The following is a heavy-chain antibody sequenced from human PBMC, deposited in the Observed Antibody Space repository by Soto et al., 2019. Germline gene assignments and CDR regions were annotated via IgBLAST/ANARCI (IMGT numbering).Heavy chain of an antibody. Sequence: SETLSLTCAVSDYSISSGHWWGWVRQAPGKGLEWIGYIYKTGGTYYNPSLKSRVTMSVDTSKNQFSLNLSSVTAVDTAVYYCASGYSGPRADVWGQGTTVTVSS. CDR3: ASGYSGPRADV. CDR2: IYKTGGT. J-gene: IGHJ6*02. V-gene: IGHV4-28*01. CDR1: DYSISSGHW. D-gene: IGHD5-12*01.